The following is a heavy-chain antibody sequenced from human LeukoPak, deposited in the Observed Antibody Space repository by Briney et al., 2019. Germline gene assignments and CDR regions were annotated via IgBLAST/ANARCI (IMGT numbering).Heavy chain of an antibody. Sequence: GGSLRLSCAASGFTFSDYYMSWIRQAPGKGLEWVPIIYSGGSTFYADSVKGRFTISRDNSKNTLYLQMNSLRAEDTAVYYCARDINDDYVWGSYRNDYWGQGTLVTVSS. V-gene: IGHV3-53*01. CDR3: ARDINDDYVWGSYRNDY. D-gene: IGHD3-16*02. CDR2: IYSGGST. J-gene: IGHJ4*02. CDR1: GFTFSDYY.